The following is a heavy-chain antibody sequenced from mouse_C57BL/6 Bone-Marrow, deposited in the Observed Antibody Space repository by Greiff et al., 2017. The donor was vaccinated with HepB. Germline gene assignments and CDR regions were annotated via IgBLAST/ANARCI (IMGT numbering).Heavy chain of an antibody. D-gene: IGHD1-1*01. V-gene: IGHV1-53*01. Sequence: VQLQQPGTELVKPGASVKLSCKASGYTFTSYWMHWVKQRPGQGLEWIGNINPCNGGTNYNEKFKSKATLTVDKSSSTAYMQLSSLTSEDSAVYYCARRITTVVATEDYWGQGTTLTVSS. CDR1: GYTFTSYW. J-gene: IGHJ2*01. CDR2: INPCNGGT. CDR3: ARRITTVVATEDY.